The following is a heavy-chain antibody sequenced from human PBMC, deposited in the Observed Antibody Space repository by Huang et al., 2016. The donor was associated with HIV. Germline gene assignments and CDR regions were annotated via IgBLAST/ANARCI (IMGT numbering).Heavy chain of an antibody. Sequence: QMRFQESGPGLVKPSGTLSLTCNVSGGSINTGRYYWGWIRQPPGKGLEWVGSLYETGKMLYDPSPKGRLTMSADTSKNQFSLILSSVTAADTAIYYGARNHDFWRGRMFAISYFDVWGRGTLVTVAS. D-gene: IGHD3-3*01. CDR2: LYETGKM. J-gene: IGHJ2*01. CDR3: ARNHDFWRGRMFAISYFDV. V-gene: IGHV4-39*01. CDR1: GGSINTGRYY.